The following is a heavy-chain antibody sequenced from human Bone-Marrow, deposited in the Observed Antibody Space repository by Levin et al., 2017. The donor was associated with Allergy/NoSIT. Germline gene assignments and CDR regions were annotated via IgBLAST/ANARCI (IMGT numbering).Heavy chain of an antibody. CDR3: ARDLYASGWGFFDY. CDR1: GILFSSYA. V-gene: IGHV3-30-3*01. CDR2: ISFDGSNK. Sequence: GESLKISCADSGILFSSYAMHWVRQAPGKGLEWVAVISFDGSNKFYADSVKGRFTVSRDNSKNTLYLQMTSLRAEDTAVYYCARDLYASGWGFFDYWGQGTLVTVSS. J-gene: IGHJ4*02. D-gene: IGHD6-19*01.